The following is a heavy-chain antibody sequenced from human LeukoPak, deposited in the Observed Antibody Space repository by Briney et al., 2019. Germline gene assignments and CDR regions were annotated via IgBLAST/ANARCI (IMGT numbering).Heavy chain of an antibody. CDR1: GGSISSYY. V-gene: IGHV4-4*07. Sequence: PSETLSLTCAVSGGSISSYYWSWVRQPAGKGLEWIGRIYSSGSTDYNPSLKSRVTMSVDTSKKQFSLNLRFVTAADTALYYCARMYSGTYGGIDYWGQGTLVTVSS. J-gene: IGHJ4*02. CDR3: ARMYSGTYGGIDY. CDR2: IYSSGST. D-gene: IGHD1-26*01.